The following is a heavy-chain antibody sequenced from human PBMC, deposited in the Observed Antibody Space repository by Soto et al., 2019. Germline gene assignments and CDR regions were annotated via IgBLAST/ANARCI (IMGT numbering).Heavy chain of an antibody. Sequence: QVQLVQSGAEVKKPGSSVKVSCKASGGTFSSYAISWVRQAPGQGLEWMGGIIPIFGTANYAQKFQGRVTITADESTSTAYMELSSLRSEDTAVYYCARGDCSGGSCYSGTSLRHYFYGMDVWGQGTTVTVSS. CDR1: GGTFSSYA. J-gene: IGHJ6*02. D-gene: IGHD2-15*01. V-gene: IGHV1-69*01. CDR3: ARGDCSGGSCYSGTSLRHYFYGMDV. CDR2: IIPIFGTA.